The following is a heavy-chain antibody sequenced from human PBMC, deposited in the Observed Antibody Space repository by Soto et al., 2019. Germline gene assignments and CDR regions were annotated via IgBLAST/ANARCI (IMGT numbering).Heavy chain of an antibody. D-gene: IGHD3-22*01. CDR3: ARPMKTRYYDPGMDV. Sequence: QVQLVESGGGVVQPGRSLRLSCAASGFTFSSYAMHWVRQAPGKGLEWVAVISYDGSNKYYADSVKGRFTISRDNSKNTLYLQMNRLRAEDTAVYYCARPMKTRYYDPGMDVWGQGTTVTVSS. V-gene: IGHV3-30-3*01. CDR2: ISYDGSNK. CDR1: GFTFSSYA. J-gene: IGHJ6*02.